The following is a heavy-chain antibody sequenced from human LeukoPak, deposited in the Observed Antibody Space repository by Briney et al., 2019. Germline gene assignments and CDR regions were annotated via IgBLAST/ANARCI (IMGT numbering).Heavy chain of an antibody. Sequence: ASVKVSCKASGYTFTGYYMHWVRQAPGQGLEWMGWINPNSGVTNYAQKFRGRVTMTRDKSISTAYMELGRLRSDDTAVYYCASLCSSPSCSRYYYSGMDVWGQGTTVTVS. D-gene: IGHD2-2*01. CDR3: ASLCSSPSCSRYYYSGMDV. CDR1: GYTFTGYY. CDR2: INPNSGVT. J-gene: IGHJ6*02. V-gene: IGHV1-2*02.